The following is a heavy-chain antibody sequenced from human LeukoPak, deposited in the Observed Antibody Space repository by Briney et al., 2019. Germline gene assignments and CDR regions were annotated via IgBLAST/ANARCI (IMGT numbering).Heavy chain of an antibody. D-gene: IGHD3-10*01. CDR1: GPTFSSYA. J-gene: IGHJ4*02. Sequence: PGGSLRLSCAASGPTFSSYAMSWTRQAPGKGLEWVSYISSGGSTIYYADSVKGRFTISRDNAKNSLYLQMNSLRAEDTAVYYCARVRGYYGSGSYVSYWGQGTLVTVSS. CDR2: ISSGGSTI. V-gene: IGHV3-11*04. CDR3: ARVRGYYGSGSYVSY.